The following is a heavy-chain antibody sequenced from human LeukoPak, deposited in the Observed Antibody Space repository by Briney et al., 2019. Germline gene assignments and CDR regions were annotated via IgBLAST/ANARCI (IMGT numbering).Heavy chain of an antibody. J-gene: IGHJ4*02. D-gene: IGHD3-10*01. Sequence: GASVKVSCKASGYTFTSYAMHWVRQASGQRLEWMGWINAGNGNTKYSQKFQGRVTITRDTSASTAYMELSSLRSEDTAVYYCARAARRIWFGELLTSYYFDYWGQGTLVTVSS. CDR1: GYTFTSYA. CDR3: ARAARRIWFGELLTSYYFDY. CDR2: INAGNGNT. V-gene: IGHV1-3*01.